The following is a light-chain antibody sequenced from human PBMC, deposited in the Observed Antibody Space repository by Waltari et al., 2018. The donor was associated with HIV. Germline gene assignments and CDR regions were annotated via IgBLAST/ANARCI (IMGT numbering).Light chain of an antibody. J-gene: IGLJ1*01. CDR1: SSNIAAGSD. V-gene: IGLV1-40*01. CDR2: DNT. Sequence: QSVLTQPPSVSGAPGQRVTISCPGGSSNIAAGSDVHWYRQLPGRAPKLLIYDNTNRPSGVPDRFSGSKSGTSAALAITGLQAVDETDYYCQSYDTSLSASVFGTGTKVTVL. CDR3: QSYDTSLSASV.